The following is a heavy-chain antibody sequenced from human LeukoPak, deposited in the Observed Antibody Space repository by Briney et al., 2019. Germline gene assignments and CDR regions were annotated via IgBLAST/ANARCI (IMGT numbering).Heavy chain of an antibody. CDR2: ISYDGSNK. D-gene: IGHD1-7*01. J-gene: IGHJ4*02. V-gene: IGHV3-30-3*01. CDR3: AKEPPIELSS. Sequence: PGGSLRLSCAASGFTFSSYAMHWVRQAPGKGLEWVAVISYDGSNKYYADSVKGRFTISRDNSKNTLYLQMNSLRAEDTAVYYCAKEPPIELSSWGQGTLVTVSS. CDR1: GFTFSSYA.